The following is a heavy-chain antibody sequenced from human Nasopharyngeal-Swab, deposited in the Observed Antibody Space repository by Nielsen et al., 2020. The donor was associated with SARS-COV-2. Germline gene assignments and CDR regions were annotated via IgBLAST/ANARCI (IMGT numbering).Heavy chain of an antibody. J-gene: IGHJ6*02. CDR2: INSDGSST. V-gene: IGHV3-74*01. CDR1: GFTFSSYW. CDR3: ARYFPRPLDFWNHLSVSHLLYYYGMDV. Sequence: GGSLRLSCAASGFTFSSYWMHWVRQAPGKGLVWASRINSDGSSTSYADSVKGRFIISRDNAKNTLYLQMNSLRAEDTAVYYCARYFPRPLDFWNHLSVSHLLYYYGMDVWGQGTTVTVSS. D-gene: IGHD3-3*01.